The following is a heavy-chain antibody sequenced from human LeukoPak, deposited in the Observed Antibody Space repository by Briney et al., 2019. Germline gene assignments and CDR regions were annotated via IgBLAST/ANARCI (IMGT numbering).Heavy chain of an antibody. CDR2: IYTSGST. D-gene: IGHD3-3*01. CDR3: ARDQYYDFWSGYSDYYYYYMDV. Sequence: PSQTLSLTCTVSGGSISSGSYYWSWIRQPAGKGLEWIGRIYTSGSTNYNPSPKSRVTISVDTSKNQFSLKLSSVTAADTAVYYCARDQYYDFWSGYSDYYYYYMDVWGKGTTVTVSS. V-gene: IGHV4-61*02. CDR1: GGSISSGSYY. J-gene: IGHJ6*03.